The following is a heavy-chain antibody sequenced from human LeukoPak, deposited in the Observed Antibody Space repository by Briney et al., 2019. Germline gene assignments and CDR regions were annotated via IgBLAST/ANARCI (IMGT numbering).Heavy chain of an antibody. CDR1: GGPISSYY. V-gene: IGHV4-59*01. Sequence: PSETLSLTCTVSGGPISSYYWSWIRQPPGKGLEWIGYIYYSGSTNYNPSLKSRVTISVDTSKNQFSLKLSSVTAADTAVYYCAREVRGVNGWFDPWGQGTLVTVSS. D-gene: IGHD3-10*01. J-gene: IGHJ5*02. CDR2: IYYSGST. CDR3: AREVRGVNGWFDP.